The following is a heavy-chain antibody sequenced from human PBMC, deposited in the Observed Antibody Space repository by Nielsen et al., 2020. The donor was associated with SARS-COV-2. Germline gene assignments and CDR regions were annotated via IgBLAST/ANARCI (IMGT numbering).Heavy chain of an antibody. D-gene: IGHD4-23*01. J-gene: IGHJ6*02. CDR1: GFTFSSYG. CDR2: IWYDGSNK. CDR3: ARVRVGLRWPYYGMDV. V-gene: IGHV3-33*01. Sequence: GESLKISCAASGFTFSSYGMHWVRQAPGKGLEWVAVIWYDGSNKYYADSVKGRFTISRDNSKNTLYLQMNSLRAEDTAVYYCARVRVGLRWPYYGMDVWGQGTTVTVSS.